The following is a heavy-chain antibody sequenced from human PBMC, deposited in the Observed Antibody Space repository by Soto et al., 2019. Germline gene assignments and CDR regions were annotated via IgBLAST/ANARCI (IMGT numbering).Heavy chain of an antibody. J-gene: IGHJ4*02. Sequence: VQLVESGGGLVQPGGSLKLSCAASGFTFSGSAMHWVRQASGKGLEWVGRIRSKANSYATAYAASVKGRFTISRDDSKNTAYLQMNSLKTEDTAVYYCTRPYYYDSSGYPNWGQGTLVTVSS. D-gene: IGHD3-22*01. V-gene: IGHV3-73*02. CDR2: IRSKANSYAT. CDR1: GFTFSGSA. CDR3: TRPYYYDSSGYPN.